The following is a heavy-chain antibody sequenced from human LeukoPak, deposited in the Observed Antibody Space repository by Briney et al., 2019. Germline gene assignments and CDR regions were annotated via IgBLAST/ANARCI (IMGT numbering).Heavy chain of an antibody. J-gene: IGHJ5*02. CDR1: GGSISSGSYY. CDR2: IYTSGST. Sequence: SQTLSLTCTVSGGSISSGSYYWSWIRQPAGKGLEWIGRIYTSGSTNYNPSLKSRVTISVDTSKNQFSLKLSSVTAADTAVYYCAREAYYYGSGSYYRGGNSVDPWGQGTLVTVSS. CDR3: AREAYYYGSGSYYRGGNSVDP. V-gene: IGHV4-61*02. D-gene: IGHD3-10*01.